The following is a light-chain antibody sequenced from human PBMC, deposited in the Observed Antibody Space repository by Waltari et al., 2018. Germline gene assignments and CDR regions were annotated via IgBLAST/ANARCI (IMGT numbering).Light chain of an antibody. Sequence: EVVMTQSPATLSVSPGESATLPCGASQRFGGDLAWYQQKPGQAPRLLIYGTITRPTGVSARFSGSGSGTEFTLTISRLQSEDFAVYYCQQYNNWPLTFGGGTK. CDR2: GTI. CDR1: QRFGGD. J-gene: IGKJ4*01. CDR3: QQYNNWPLT. V-gene: IGKV3-15*01.